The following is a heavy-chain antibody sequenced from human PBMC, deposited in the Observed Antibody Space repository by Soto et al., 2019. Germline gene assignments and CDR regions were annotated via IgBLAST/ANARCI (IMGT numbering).Heavy chain of an antibody. V-gene: IGHV4-31*03. J-gene: IGHJ4*01. D-gene: IGHD3-10*01. CDR1: GDSIRSGNNY. Sequence: QVQLQESGPGLVKPSQTLSLTCSVSGDSIRSGNNYWSWIRQHPGKGLEWIGYIYHTGSAYYNPSLKSRITISLDKLKNQFSLQLTSVTAADTAVYYCARDDSGIFGHWGHGTLVTVSS. CDR3: ARDDSGIFGH. CDR2: IYHTGSA.